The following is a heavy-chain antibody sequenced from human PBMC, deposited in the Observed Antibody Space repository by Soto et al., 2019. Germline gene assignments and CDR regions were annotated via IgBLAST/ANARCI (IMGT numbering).Heavy chain of an antibody. D-gene: IGHD6-13*01. CDR3: TRRGHSSSWYY. CDR2: IRSKAYGGTT. CDR1: GFTFGDYA. Sequence: EVQLVESGGGLVQPGRSLRLSCTASGFTFGDYAMSWVHQAPGKGLEWVGFIRSKAYGGTTEYAASVKGRFTISRDDSKSIAYLQMNSLKTEDTAVYYCTRRGHSSSWYYWGQGTLVTVSS. J-gene: IGHJ4*02. V-gene: IGHV3-49*04.